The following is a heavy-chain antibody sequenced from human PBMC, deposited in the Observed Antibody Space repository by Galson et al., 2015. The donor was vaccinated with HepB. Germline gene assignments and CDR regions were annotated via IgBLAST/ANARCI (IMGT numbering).Heavy chain of an antibody. CDR2: IFWNGNNI. Sequence: SLRLSCAASGFTFDGYAMHWVRQAPGKGLEWVSSIFWNGNNIGYADSVKGRFTISRDNAKNSLFLQMNSLRPEDTAFYYCAKELGYCSGDSCPGPFDSWGQGTLVTVSS. CDR1: GFTFDGYA. V-gene: IGHV3-9*01. D-gene: IGHD2-15*01. J-gene: IGHJ4*02. CDR3: AKELGYCSGDSCPGPFDS.